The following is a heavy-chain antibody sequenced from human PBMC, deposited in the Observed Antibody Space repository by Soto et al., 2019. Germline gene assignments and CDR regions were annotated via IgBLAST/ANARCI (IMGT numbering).Heavy chain of an antibody. CDR2: MNPNSGNT. D-gene: IGHD1-1*01. CDR3: ARERTGTTGMDV. Sequence: QVQLVQSGAEVKKPGASVKVSCKASGYTFTSYDINWVRQATGQGLEWMGWMNPNSGNTGYAQKFRGRVTMTRTTPISTAYIEPSSLRSEDRAVYYWARERTGTTGMDVLGQGTTVTVSS. CDR1: GYTFTSYD. V-gene: IGHV1-8*01. J-gene: IGHJ6*02.